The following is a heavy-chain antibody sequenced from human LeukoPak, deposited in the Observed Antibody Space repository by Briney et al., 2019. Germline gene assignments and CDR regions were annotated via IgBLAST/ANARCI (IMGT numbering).Heavy chain of an antibody. V-gene: IGHV1-46*01. Sequence: ASVKVSCKASGYTYTSYYMHWVRQAPGQGLEWMGIINPSGGSTSYAQKSQGRVTMTRDMSTSTVYMELSSLRSEDTAVYYCARLAAPPHAFDIWGQGTMVTVSS. CDR1: GYTYTSYY. D-gene: IGHD6-25*01. J-gene: IGHJ3*02. CDR2: INPSGGST. CDR3: ARLAAPPHAFDI.